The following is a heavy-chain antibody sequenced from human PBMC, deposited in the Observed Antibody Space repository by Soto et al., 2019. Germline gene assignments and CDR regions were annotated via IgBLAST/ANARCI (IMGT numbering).Heavy chain of an antibody. D-gene: IGHD2-2*01. Sequence: AAGKVSCKASGYTFTSYAMHWGRQAPGQRLEWMGWINAGNGNTKYSQKFQGRVTITRDTSASTAYMELSSLRSEDTAVYYCAREFIGGSSVLGAFDIWGQGTMVTVSS. CDR2: INAGNGNT. CDR1: GYTFTSYA. CDR3: AREFIGGSSVLGAFDI. V-gene: IGHV1-3*01. J-gene: IGHJ3*02.